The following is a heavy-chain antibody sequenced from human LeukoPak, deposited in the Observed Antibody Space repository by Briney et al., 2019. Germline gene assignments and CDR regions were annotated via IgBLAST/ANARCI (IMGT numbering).Heavy chain of an antibody. CDR1: GFTFDDYA. V-gene: IGHV3-9*03. Sequence: HPGGSLRLSCAASGFTFDDYAMHWVRQAPGKGLEWVSGISWNSGSIGYADSVKGRFTISRDNAKNSLYLQMNSLRAEDMALYYCAKDKGVVGATEPFDYWGQGTLVTVSS. CDR2: ISWNSGSI. D-gene: IGHD1-26*01. J-gene: IGHJ4*02. CDR3: AKDKGVVGATEPFDY.